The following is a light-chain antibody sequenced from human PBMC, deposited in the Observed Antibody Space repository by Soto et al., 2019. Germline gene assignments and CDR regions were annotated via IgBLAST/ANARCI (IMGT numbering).Light chain of an antibody. CDR3: SSYTSSSTPVV. CDR2: EVS. CDR1: SSDVGGYNY. V-gene: IGLV2-14*01. Sequence: QSALTQPASVSGSPGQSITISCTGTSSDVGGYNYVSWYQQHPGKAPKLMIYEVSNRPSGVSNRFSGSKSGNTASLTISGLQAEDEVDDYCSSYTSSSTPVVFGGGTKLTVL. J-gene: IGLJ2*01.